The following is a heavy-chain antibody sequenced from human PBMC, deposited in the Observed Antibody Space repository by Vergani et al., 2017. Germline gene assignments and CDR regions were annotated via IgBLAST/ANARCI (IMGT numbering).Heavy chain of an antibody. CDR1: GFSVSDNY. D-gene: IGHD3-10*01. CDR3: AKRGVITMVRGVITFFDY. J-gene: IGHJ4*02. CDR2: LYVVGTS. Sequence: EVRLVDSGGGLVQPGGSLRLSCAASGFSVSDNYMSWVRQAPGKGLEWVSILYVVGTSDYADSVKGRFTVSRDISKNTLYLQMNSLRAEDTAVYYCAKRGVITMVRGVITFFDYWGQGTLVTVSS. V-gene: IGHV3-66*04.